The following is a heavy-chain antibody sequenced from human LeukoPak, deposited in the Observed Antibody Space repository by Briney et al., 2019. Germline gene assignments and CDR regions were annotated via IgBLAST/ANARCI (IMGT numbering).Heavy chain of an antibody. CDR2: ISSSGSTI. CDR1: GFTFSSYE. J-gene: IGHJ5*02. V-gene: IGHV3-48*03. CDR3: AGEYYYDSSGDWFDP. Sequence: GGSLRLSCAASGFTFSSYEMNWVRQAPGKGLEWVSYISSSGSTIYYADSVKGRFTISRDNSKNTLYLQMNSLRAEDTAVYYCAGEYYYDSSGDWFDPWGQGTLVTVSS. D-gene: IGHD3-22*01.